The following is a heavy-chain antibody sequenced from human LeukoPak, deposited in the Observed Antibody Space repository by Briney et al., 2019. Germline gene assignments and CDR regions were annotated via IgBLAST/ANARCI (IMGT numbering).Heavy chain of an antibody. CDR3: ARRLTSSSWFYGMDV. Sequence: SETLSLTCTVSGGPISSYYWSWIRQPPGKGLEWIGWLGYIHNTGSTSYSPSLRSRVSISVDASKSQISLTLNSVTAADTAVYFCARRLTSSSWFYGMDVWGQGTTVTVSS. D-gene: IGHD6-13*01. CDR2: IHNTGST. CDR1: GGPISSYY. V-gene: IGHV4-4*09. J-gene: IGHJ6*02.